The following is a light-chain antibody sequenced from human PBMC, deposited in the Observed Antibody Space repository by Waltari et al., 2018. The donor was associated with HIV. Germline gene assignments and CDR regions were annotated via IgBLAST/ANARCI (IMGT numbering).Light chain of an antibody. J-gene: IGLJ3*02. Sequence: ALLHLASVSGSPGQPIPSSCTGPSSDFGGYNYVPWYQQHPGKAPKLMIYDVSNRPSGVSNRFSGSKSGNTASLTISGLRAEDEADYYCSSYTSSSTWVFGGGTKLTVL. CDR3: SSYTSSSTWV. CDR1: SSDFGGYNY. V-gene: IGLV2-14*01. CDR2: DVS.